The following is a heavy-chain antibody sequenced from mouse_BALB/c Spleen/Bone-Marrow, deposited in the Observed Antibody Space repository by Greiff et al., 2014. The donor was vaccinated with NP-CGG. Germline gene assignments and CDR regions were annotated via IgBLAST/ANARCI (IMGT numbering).Heavy chain of an antibody. CDR1: GYTFTDYA. V-gene: IGHV1-67*01. J-gene: IGHJ4*01. Sequence: VQLQQSGPEVVRPGVSVKISCKGSGYTFTDYAVHWVKQSHAKSLEWVGVISTYNGNTNYNQKFKGKATMTVDKSSSTAYMELARLTSEDSAIYYCAREVRAPWYAMDYWGQGTSVPVPS. CDR3: AREVRAPWYAMDY. CDR2: ISTYNGNT. D-gene: IGHD2-14*01.